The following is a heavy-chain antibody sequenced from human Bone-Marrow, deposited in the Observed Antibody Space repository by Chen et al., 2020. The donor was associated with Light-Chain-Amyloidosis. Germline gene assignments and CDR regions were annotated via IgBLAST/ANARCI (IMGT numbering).Heavy chain of an antibody. D-gene: IGHD1-26*01. CDR2: ISSGGGST. Sequence: YALSWVRQAPGKGLEWVSAISSGGGSTYYADSVNGRFTISRDNSRNTLXXXXXXXXXXXXAVYYCAKVWYASGTYFENWGQGTLVTVSS. CDR1: YA. V-gene: IGHV3-23*01. J-gene: IGHJ4*02. CDR3: AKVWYASGTYFEN.